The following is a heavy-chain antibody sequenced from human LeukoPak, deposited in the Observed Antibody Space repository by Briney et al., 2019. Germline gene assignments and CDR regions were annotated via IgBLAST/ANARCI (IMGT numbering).Heavy chain of an antibody. CDR3: ARGPSSSWPNYYYYYGMDV. D-gene: IGHD6-13*01. J-gene: IGHJ6*02. CDR1: GGSISSGGYY. CDR2: IYYSGST. Sequence: PSETLSLTCTVSGGSISSGGYYWSWIRQHPGKGLEWIGYIYYSGSTYYNPSLKSRVTISVDTSKNQIFLKLSSVTAADTAVYYCARGPSSSWPNYYYYYGMDVWGQGTTVTVSS. V-gene: IGHV4-61*08.